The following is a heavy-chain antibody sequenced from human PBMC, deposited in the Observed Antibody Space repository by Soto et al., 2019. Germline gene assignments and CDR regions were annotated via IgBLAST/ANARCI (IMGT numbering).Heavy chain of an antibody. Sequence: GGSLRLSCAASGFTFSSYEMNWVRQAPGKGLEWVSYISSSGSTIYYADSVKGRFTISRDNAKNSLYLQMNSLRAEDTAVYYCPRDGPYYDSTGYYYVWPFDDWGQGTLVTVCS. D-gene: IGHD3-22*01. CDR1: GFTFSSYE. CDR2: ISSSGSTI. V-gene: IGHV3-48*03. CDR3: PRDGPYYDSTGYYYVWPFDD. J-gene: IGHJ4*02.